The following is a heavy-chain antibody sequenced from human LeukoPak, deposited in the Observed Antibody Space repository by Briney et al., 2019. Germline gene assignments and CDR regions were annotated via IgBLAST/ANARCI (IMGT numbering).Heavy chain of an antibody. CDR2: INPNSGGT. CDR3: ARDATTDFWFDP. Sequence: GASVKVSRKASGYTFTDYYVHWVRQAPGQGLEWMGWINPNSGGTNYAQKFQGRVTMTRDTSISTAYMELSRLKSDDTAVYHCARDATTDFWFDPWGQGTLVTVSS. J-gene: IGHJ5*02. CDR1: GYTFTDYY. D-gene: IGHD4-17*01. V-gene: IGHV1-2*02.